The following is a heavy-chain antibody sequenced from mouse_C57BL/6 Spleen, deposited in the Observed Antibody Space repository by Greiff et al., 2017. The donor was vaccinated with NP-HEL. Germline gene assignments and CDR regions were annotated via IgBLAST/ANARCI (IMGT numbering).Heavy chain of an antibody. V-gene: IGHV5-6*01. Sequence: EVHLVESGGDLVKPGGSLKLSCAASGFTFSSYGMSWVRQTPDKRLEWVATISSGGSYTYYPDSVKGRFTISRDNAKNTLYLQMSSLKSEDTAMYYCARDGYDVDWYFDVWGTGTTVTVSS. CDR2: ISSGGSYT. J-gene: IGHJ1*03. CDR1: GFTFSSYG. D-gene: IGHD2-2*01. CDR3: ARDGYDVDWYFDV.